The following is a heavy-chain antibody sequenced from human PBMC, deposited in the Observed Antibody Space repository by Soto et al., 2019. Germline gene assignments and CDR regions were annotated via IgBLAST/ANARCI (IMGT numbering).Heavy chain of an antibody. CDR2: IYYSGST. J-gene: IGHJ6*02. D-gene: IGHD3-10*01. CDR1: GGTISSYY. V-gene: IGHV4-59*01. CDR3: ARDLYGSGMDQYGMDV. Sequence: PSETLSLTCTVSGGTISSYYWSWIRQPPGKGLEWLGYIYYSGSTNYNPTLKSRVTISVDTSKNQFSLKLSSVTAADTAVYYCARDLYGSGMDQYGMDVWRQGTTVTVSS.